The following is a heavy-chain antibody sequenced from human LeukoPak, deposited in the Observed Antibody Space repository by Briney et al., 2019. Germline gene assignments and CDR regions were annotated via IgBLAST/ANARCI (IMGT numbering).Heavy chain of an antibody. J-gene: IGHJ4*02. CDR1: GYSISSGYY. Sequence: SETLSLTCAVSGYSISSGYYWGWIRQPPGKGLEWIGSVYFGGTTYYNPSLRSRVTMSLDTSKNQVSLTLNSVTAADTAVYYCARDNRRDGYKILDYWGQGTLVTVSS. D-gene: IGHD5-24*01. CDR3: ARDNRRDGYKILDY. CDR2: VYFGGTT. V-gene: IGHV4-38-2*02.